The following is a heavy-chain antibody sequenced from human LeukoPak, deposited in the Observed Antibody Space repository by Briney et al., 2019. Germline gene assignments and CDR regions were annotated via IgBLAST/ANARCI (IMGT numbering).Heavy chain of an antibody. D-gene: IGHD3-16*02. J-gene: IGHJ4*02. V-gene: IGHV1-2*04. Sequence: ASVKVSCKASGYTFTGYYMHLVRQAPGQGLEWMGWINPNSGGTNYAQKFQGWVTMTRDTSISTAYMELSRLRSDDTAVYYCARSPFMITFGGVISPLDYWGQGTLVTVSS. CDR3: ARSPFMITFGGVISPLDY. CDR2: INPNSGGT. CDR1: GYTFTGYY.